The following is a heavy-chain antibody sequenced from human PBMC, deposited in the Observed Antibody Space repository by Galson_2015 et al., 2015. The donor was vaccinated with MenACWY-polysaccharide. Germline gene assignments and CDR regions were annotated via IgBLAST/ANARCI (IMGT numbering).Heavy chain of an antibody. CDR3: TKAGAKYGSGSSCIFNWFDP. D-gene: IGHD2-15*01. J-gene: IGHJ5*02. Sequence: SLRLSCAASGFSFSTYWMHWVRHAPGKGLVWVSRINADGSATGYADSVRGRFTISRDNAKNTLYLEMNSLRAEDTAVYYCTKAGAKYGSGSSCIFNWFDPWGQGTLVTVSS. CDR1: GFSFSTYW. V-gene: IGHV3-74*01. CDR2: INADGSAT.